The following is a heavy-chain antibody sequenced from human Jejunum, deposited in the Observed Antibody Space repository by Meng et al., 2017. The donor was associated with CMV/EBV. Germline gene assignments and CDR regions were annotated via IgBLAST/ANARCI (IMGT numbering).Heavy chain of an antibody. V-gene: IGHV4-39*01. D-gene: IGHD3-22*01. J-gene: IGHJ4*02. Sequence: QLQLQESGPGLVKPSDTLSLTCTVSGDSLNNGAFYWGWIRQFPGKGLEWIGNIFYTGNTYYNPSLQSRLTLSIDTSKNQFSLKLTSLTAADTAVYFCARSYYDTVGYYFAHWGQGTLVTVSS. CDR1: GDSLNNGAFY. CDR2: IFYTGNT. CDR3: ARSYYDTVGYYFAH.